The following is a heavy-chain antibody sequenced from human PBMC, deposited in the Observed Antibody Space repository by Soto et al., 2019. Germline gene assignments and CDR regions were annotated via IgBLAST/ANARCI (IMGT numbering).Heavy chain of an antibody. V-gene: IGHV2-5*01. J-gene: IGHJ4*02. CDR3: AHSRMDNWNYVALPFAVLDY. CDR2: IYWNDDK. Sequence: GSGPTLVNPTQTLTLTCTFSGFSLSNSGEGVGWIRQPPGKALEWLALIYWNDDKRYSPSLKSRLTITKDTSKNQVVLTMTNMDPVDTATYYCAHSRMDNWNYVALPFAVLDYWGQGTLVTSPQ. CDR1: GFSLSNSGEG. D-gene: IGHD1-7*01.